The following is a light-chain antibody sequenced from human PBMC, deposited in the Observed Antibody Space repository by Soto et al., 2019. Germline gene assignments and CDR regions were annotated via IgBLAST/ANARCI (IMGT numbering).Light chain of an antibody. CDR3: QQSITTPYT. CDR1: QNIKRY. Sequence: DIEMTQSPSSLSASVGDRVTITCRTSQNIKRYLNWYQQRPGKAPRLLMYAATSLQSGVPSRFSGSGSGTAFTLTISSLQPEDFATYYCQQSITTPYTFGQGTRLEIK. J-gene: IGKJ2*01. V-gene: IGKV1-39*01. CDR2: AAT.